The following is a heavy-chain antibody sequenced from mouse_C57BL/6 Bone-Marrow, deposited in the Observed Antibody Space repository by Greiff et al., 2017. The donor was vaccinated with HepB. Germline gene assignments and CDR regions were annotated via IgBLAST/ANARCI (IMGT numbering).Heavy chain of an antibody. CDR3: AREWIYYGNYGAWFAY. CDR1: GYTFTSYG. D-gene: IGHD2-1*01. V-gene: IGHV1-81*01. J-gene: IGHJ3*01. CDR2: IYPRSGNT. Sequence: QVQLKESGAELARPGASVKLSCKASGYTFTSYGISWVKQRTGQGLEWIGEIYPRSGNTYYNEKFKGKATLTADKSSSTAYMELRSLTSEDSAVYFCAREWIYYGNYGAWFAYWGQGTLVTVSA.